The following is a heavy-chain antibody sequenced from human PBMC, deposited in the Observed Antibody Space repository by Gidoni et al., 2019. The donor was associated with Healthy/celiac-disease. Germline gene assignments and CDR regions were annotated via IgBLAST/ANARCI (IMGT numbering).Heavy chain of an antibody. D-gene: IGHD3-9*01. CDR3: AKDPSRLRYFDWLLDY. V-gene: IGHV3-23*01. J-gene: IGHJ4*02. Sequence: VKGRFTISRDNSKNTLYLQMNSLRAEDTAVYYCAKDPSRLRYFDWLLDYWGQGTLVTVSS.